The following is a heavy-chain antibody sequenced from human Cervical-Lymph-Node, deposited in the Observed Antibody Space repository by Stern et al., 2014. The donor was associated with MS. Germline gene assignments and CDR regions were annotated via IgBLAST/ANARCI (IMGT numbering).Heavy chain of an antibody. Sequence: DQLVESGGGVVQPGTSLRLSCAASGFTFSSYGMHWVRPAPCKGLEWVALAWYDGSTAYYTNSVKGRFTISRDNSKNTLSLQMNSLTAEDTAVYYCARGHIPYAYNYLFDYWGQGTLVTVSS. V-gene: IGHV3-33*01. J-gene: IGHJ4*02. CDR2: AWYDGSTA. CDR3: ARGHIPYAYNYLFDY. CDR1: GFTFSSYG. D-gene: IGHD5-24*01.